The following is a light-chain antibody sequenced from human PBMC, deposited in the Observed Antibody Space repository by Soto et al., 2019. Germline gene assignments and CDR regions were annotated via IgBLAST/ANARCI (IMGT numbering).Light chain of an antibody. CDR1: QSVGSTF. CDR3: GLLVSGHPRT. V-gene: IGKV3-20*01. J-gene: IGKJ1*01. Sequence: EIVLTQSPGTLSVSPRQRATLSCRASQSVGSTFLAWYQQKPGQAPRLLIYGVSERATSIPDRFSGSGSGTDCILDISRREPEDCAVYYCGLLVSGHPRTFGQGNRVDIK. CDR2: GVS.